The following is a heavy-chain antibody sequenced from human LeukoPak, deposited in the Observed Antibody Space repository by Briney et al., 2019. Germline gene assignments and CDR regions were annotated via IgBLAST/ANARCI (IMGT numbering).Heavy chain of an antibody. CDR1: GFTFSTYA. J-gene: IGHJ4*02. CDR3: ARGSPLSYYFDY. V-gene: IGHV3-23*01. Sequence: GESRRLSCAASGFTFSTYAMHWVRKAPGKGLEWVSIISTSGDTTYYAGSVKGRFTTSRDNSKNTLFLQMNSLRAEDTAVYYCARGSPLSYYFDYWGQGTLVTVSS. CDR2: ISTSGDTT. D-gene: IGHD2/OR15-2a*01.